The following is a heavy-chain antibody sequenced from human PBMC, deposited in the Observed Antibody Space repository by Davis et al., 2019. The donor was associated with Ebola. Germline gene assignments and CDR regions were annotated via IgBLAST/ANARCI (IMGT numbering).Heavy chain of an antibody. D-gene: IGHD4-17*01. CDR3: ARGRTTVTTWWFDP. V-gene: IGHV1-8*01. CDR1: GYTFTSYD. Sequence: AASVKVSCRASGYTFTSYDINWVRQATGQGLEWMGWMNPKSGNTGYAQKFQGRVTMTRNTSISTAYMELSSLRSEDTAVYYCARGRTTVTTWWFDPWGQGTLVTVSS. CDR2: MNPKSGNT. J-gene: IGHJ5*02.